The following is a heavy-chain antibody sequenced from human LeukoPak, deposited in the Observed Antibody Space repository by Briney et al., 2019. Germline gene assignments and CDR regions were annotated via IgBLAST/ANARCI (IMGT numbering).Heavy chain of an antibody. CDR1: RFTFSIFG. D-gene: IGHD4-17*01. Sequence: GGSLRLSCAASRFTFSIFGMHWVRQAPGKGLEWIAVISSDGTNKYYADSVKGRFTISRDNSRDTLYLQMNSLRAEDTAVYYCAKSGPDYGDLPSEYYFDCWGQGALVTVSS. V-gene: IGHV3-30*18. J-gene: IGHJ4*02. CDR3: AKSGPDYGDLPSEYYFDC. CDR2: ISSDGTNK.